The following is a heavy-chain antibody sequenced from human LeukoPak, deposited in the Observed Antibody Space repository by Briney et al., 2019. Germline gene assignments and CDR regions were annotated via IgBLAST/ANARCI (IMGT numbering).Heavy chain of an antibody. V-gene: IGHV3-21*01. J-gene: IGHJ4*02. CDR2: ISSSSSYI. CDR1: GFTFSSYS. D-gene: IGHD6-19*01. Sequence: GGSLRLSCAASGFTFSSYSMNWVRQAPGKGLEWVSSISSSSSYIYYADSVKGRFTISRDNAKNSLYLQMNSLRAEDTAVYYCARSSGKQWLLRLWGQGTLVTVTS. CDR3: ARSSGKQWLLRL.